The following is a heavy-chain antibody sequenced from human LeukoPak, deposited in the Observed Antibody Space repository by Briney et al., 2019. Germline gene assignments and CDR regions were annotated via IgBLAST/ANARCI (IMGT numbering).Heavy chain of an antibody. CDR2: IYHSGST. CDR1: GYSISSGYY. D-gene: IGHD3-10*01. V-gene: IGHV4-38-2*01. Sequence: SETLSLTRAISGYSISSGYYWGWIRQPPGKGLEWIGSIYHSGSTYYNPSLKSRVTISVDTSKNQFSLKLSSVTAADTAVYYCARHWFGEYFDYWGQGTLVTVSS. J-gene: IGHJ4*02. CDR3: ARHWFGEYFDY.